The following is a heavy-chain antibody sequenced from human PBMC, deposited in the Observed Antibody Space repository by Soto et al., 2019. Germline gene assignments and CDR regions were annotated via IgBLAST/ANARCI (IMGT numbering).Heavy chain of an antibody. CDR2: IISSSSTI. J-gene: IGHJ6*02. V-gene: IGHV3-48*02. CDR3: AREYIAVAGTYGMDV. Sequence: PGGSLRLSWAASGFTFSSYSMNCVRQAPGKGLEWVSYIISSSSTIYYAESVKGRFTISRDNAKNSLYLQMNSLRDEDTAVYYCAREYIAVAGTYGMDVWGQGTTVTVSS. D-gene: IGHD6-19*01. CDR1: GFTFSSYS.